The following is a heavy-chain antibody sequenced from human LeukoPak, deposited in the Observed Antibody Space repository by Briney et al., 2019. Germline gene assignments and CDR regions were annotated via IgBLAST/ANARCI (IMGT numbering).Heavy chain of an antibody. V-gene: IGHV3-7*01. CDR1: GFTFSSYW. CDR3: ASQITISYYFDY. CDR2: IKQDGSEK. D-gene: IGHD3-10*01. Sequence: GGSLRLSCAASGFTFSSYWMSWVRQAPGKGLEWVANIKQDGSEKYYVDSVKGRFTISRNNAKNSLYLQMNSLRAEDTAVYYCASQITISYYFDYWGQGTLVTVSS. J-gene: IGHJ4*02.